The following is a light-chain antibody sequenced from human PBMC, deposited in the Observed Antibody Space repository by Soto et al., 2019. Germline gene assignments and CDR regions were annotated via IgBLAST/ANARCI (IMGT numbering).Light chain of an antibody. CDR2: SAS. CDR3: QQTYSTISIT. Sequence: DIQMTQSPSSLSASVGDRVTLTCRASESIARHLNWYQQKPGKAPTLLIYSASSLQNGVPSRFRGGGCGTDFTLTISNLQPEDFATYYCQQTYSTISITFGQGTRLEIK. CDR1: ESIARH. J-gene: IGKJ5*01. V-gene: IGKV1-39*01.